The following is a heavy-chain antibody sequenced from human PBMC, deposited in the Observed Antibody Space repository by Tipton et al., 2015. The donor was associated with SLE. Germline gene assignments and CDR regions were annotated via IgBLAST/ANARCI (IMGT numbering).Heavy chain of an antibody. CDR3: ARGMVTWRGAIVGVDV. V-gene: IGHV4-59*08. CDR1: GGSISSNY. CDR2: ISYGGGT. D-gene: IGHD2-21*02. J-gene: IGHJ6*02. Sequence: TLSLTCSVSGGSISSNYWIWIRQPPGKGLEWIGYISYGGGTNYNPSLKSRATISVDMAKNQFSLKLTSVTAADTAVYYCARGMVTWRGAIVGVDVWGQGTTVNVSS.